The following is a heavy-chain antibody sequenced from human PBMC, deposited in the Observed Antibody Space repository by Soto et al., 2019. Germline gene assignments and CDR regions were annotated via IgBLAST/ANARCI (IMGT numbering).Heavy chain of an antibody. D-gene: IGHD3-10*01. CDR2: INTSSTYT. Sequence: QVQLVEAGGGLVKPGGSLRLSCEASGFTFSDYYMSWIRQTPGKGLEWVSYINTSSTYTNYADSVKGRFTITRADAKHARGVQVSTGRAEVTGVYYCARDRGFDSGSPDDWGQGTVVSVTS. J-gene: IGHJ4*02. V-gene: IGHV3-11*05. CDR3: ARDRGFDSGSPDD. CDR1: GFTFSDYY.